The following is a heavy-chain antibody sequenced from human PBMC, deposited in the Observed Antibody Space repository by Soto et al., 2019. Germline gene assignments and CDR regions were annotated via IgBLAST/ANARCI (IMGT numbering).Heavy chain of an antibody. CDR3: ARDLRYYGDYAFDY. V-gene: IGHV4-4*07. D-gene: IGHD4-17*01. CDR2: IYTSGST. J-gene: IGHJ4*02. Sequence: SETLSLTCTVSGGSISSDYWSWIRQPAGKGLEWIGRIYTSGSTNYNPSLKSRVTRSVDTSKNQFSLKLSSVTAADTAVYYCARDLRYYGDYAFDYWGQGTLVTVSS. CDR1: GGSISSDY.